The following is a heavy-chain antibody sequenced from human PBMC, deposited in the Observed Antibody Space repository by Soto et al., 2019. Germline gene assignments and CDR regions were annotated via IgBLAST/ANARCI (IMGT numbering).Heavy chain of an antibody. J-gene: IGHJ4*02. D-gene: IGHD6-13*01. V-gene: IGHV3-30-3*01. CDR1: GFTFSNYA. CDR3: ARDRFASSWSYFDY. Sequence: GGSLRFSCAASGFTFSNYALHWVRQAPGKGLEWVAVISDDGSNKYYADSVKGRFTISRDNSKNTLYLQMNSLRAEDTAVYYCARDRFASSWSYFDYWGQGTPVTVSS. CDR2: ISDDGSNK.